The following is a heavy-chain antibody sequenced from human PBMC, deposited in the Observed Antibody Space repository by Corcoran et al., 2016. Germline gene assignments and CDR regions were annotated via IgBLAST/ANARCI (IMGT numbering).Heavy chain of an antibody. CDR3: VRNPNSLFDP. J-gene: IGHJ5*02. Sequence: QVQLQESGPGLVKPSETLSLTCAVSGYSITSGHFWGWVRQPPGKGLEWIANISHSGNTFYNPSLKSRVPILVDKSKNQVSLKVNSVTAADTAIYYCVRNPNSLFDPWGQGTLVTVSS. CDR2: ISHSGNT. V-gene: IGHV4-38-2*01. CDR1: GYSITSGHF.